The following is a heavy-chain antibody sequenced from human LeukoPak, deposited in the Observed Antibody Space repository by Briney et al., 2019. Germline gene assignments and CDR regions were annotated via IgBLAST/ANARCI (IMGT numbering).Heavy chain of an antibody. D-gene: IGHD2-2*01. CDR3: ARVMGRYCSSTSCYVDY. CDR2: ISGDGHYI. CDR1: GFTFSHYA. J-gene: IGHJ4*02. V-gene: IGHV3-23*01. Sequence: GGSLRLSCAASGFTFSHYAMTWVRQAPGKGLEWVPAISGDGHYIYYADSVKGRFTISRDNSKNTLYLQMNSLRAEDTAVYYCARVMGRYCSSTSCYVDYWGQGTLVTVSS.